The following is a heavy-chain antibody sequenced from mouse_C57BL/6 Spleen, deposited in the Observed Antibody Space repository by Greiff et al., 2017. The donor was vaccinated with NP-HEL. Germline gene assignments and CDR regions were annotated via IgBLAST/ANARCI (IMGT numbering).Heavy chain of an antibody. CDR3: ARSLYYGSSLAWFAY. D-gene: IGHD1-1*01. CDR1: GYSFTGYY. J-gene: IGHJ3*01. CDR2: INPSTGGT. V-gene: IGHV1-42*01. Sequence: EVQLQQSGPELVKPGASVKISCKASGYSFTGYYMNWVKQSPEKSLEWIGEINPSTGGTTYNQKFKAKATLTVDKSSSTAYMQLKSLTSEDSAVYYCARSLYYGSSLAWFAYWGQGTLVTVSA.